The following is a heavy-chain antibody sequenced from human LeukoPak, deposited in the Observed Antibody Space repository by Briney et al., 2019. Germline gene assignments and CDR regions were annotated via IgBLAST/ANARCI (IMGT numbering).Heavy chain of an antibody. D-gene: IGHD3-22*01. CDR2: IYPGDSDT. Sequence: GESLKISCKGSGYSFTSYWIGWVRQMPGKGLEWMGIIYPGDSDTRYSPSFQGQVTISADKSISTAYLQWSSLKASDTAMYYCVRQPSYYYDSSGYYLFGAFDIWGQGTMVTVSS. CDR3: VRQPSYYYDSSGYYLFGAFDI. CDR1: GYSFTSYW. V-gene: IGHV5-51*01. J-gene: IGHJ3*02.